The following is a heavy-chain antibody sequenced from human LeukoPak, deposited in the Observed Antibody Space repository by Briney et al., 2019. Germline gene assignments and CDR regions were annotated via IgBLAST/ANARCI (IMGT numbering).Heavy chain of an antibody. D-gene: IGHD6-19*01. CDR1: GLTFSKYW. CDR2: INTDGTVT. J-gene: IGHJ4*02. CDR3: ATKQWLAPPPDS. Sequence: GGTLRLFCAASGLTFSKYWMLWVRQAPGKGPESVSRINTDGTVTTYADSVKGPFTVSRDNADNTMFLQMNSVRDEDTAVYYCATKQWLAPPPDSWGQGTPVTVSS. V-gene: IGHV3-74*01.